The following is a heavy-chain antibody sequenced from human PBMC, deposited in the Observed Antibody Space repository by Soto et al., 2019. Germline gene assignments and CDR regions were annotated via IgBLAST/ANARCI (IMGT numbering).Heavy chain of an antibody. D-gene: IGHD3-3*01. Sequence: ASVKVSCKASGYTFTSYGISWVRQAPGQGLEWMGWISAYNGNTNYAQKLQGRVTMTTDTSTSTAYMELRSLRSDDTAVYYCARGLRFLEWLFTDYDYWGQGTLVTVSS. V-gene: IGHV1-18*01. CDR2: ISAYNGNT. CDR1: GYTFTSYG. J-gene: IGHJ4*02. CDR3: ARGLRFLEWLFTDYDY.